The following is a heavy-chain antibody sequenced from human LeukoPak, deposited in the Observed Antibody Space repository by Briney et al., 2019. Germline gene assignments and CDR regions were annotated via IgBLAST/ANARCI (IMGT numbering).Heavy chain of an antibody. CDR1: GYTFTSYG. CDR2: ISAYNGNT. J-gene: IGHJ3*02. Sequence: ASVKVSCKASGYTFTSYGISWVRQAPGQGLEWMGWISAYNGNTNYAQKLQGRVTMTTDTSTNTANMELRSLRSDDTAVYYCARRSRATYYYDSSGYYYEGFDDAFDIWGQGTMVTVSS. CDR3: ARRSRATYYYDSSGYYYEGFDDAFDI. V-gene: IGHV1-18*01. D-gene: IGHD3-22*01.